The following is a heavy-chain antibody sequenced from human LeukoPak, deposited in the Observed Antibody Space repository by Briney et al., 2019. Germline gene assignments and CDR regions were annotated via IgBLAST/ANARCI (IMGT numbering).Heavy chain of an antibody. CDR3: ARDMSRYSGSYYPPAFDI. D-gene: IGHD1-26*01. J-gene: IGHJ3*02. V-gene: IGHV1-18*01. CDR2: ISADNGNT. CDR1: GYTFTSYG. Sequence: ASVRVSCKASGYTFTSYGISWVRQAPGQGLEWMGWISADNGNTNYAQKLQGRVTMTTDTSTSTAYMELRSLRSDDTAVYYCARDMSRYSGSYYPPAFDIWGQGTMVTVSS.